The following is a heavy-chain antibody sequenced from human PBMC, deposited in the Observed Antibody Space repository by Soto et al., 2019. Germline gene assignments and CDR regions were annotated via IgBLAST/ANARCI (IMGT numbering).Heavy chain of an antibody. Sequence: GGSLRLCCASSGFTFSSYAMSWVRQAPGKGLEGVSAISGSGSSTYYADSVKGRFTISRDNSKNTLYLQMNSLRAEDTAVYYCAKAYSSSWYVYYFDYWGQGTLVTVSS. J-gene: IGHJ4*02. CDR3: AKAYSSSWYVYYFDY. CDR1: GFTFSSYA. CDR2: ISGSGSST. D-gene: IGHD6-13*01. V-gene: IGHV3-23*01.